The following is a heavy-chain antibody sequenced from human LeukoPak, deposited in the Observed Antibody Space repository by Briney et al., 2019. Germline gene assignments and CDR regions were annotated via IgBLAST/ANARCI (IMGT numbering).Heavy chain of an antibody. J-gene: IGHJ4*02. CDR2: ISWNSGSI. V-gene: IGHV3-9*01. D-gene: IGHD1-7*01. CDR3: AKDRTGTTSGVDY. Sequence: PGGSLRLSCAASGFTFDDYAMHWVRQAPGKGLEGVSGISWNSGSIVYADSVKGRFTISRDNAKNSLYLQMNSLRAEDTALYYCAKDRTGTTSGVDYWGQGTLVTVSS. CDR1: GFTFDDYA.